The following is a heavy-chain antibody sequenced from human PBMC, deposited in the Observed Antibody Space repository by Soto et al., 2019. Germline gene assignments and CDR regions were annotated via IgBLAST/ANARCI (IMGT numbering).Heavy chain of an antibody. V-gene: IGHV4-30-2*01. CDR2: IYHSGST. CDR1: GGSISSGGYS. D-gene: IGHD3-9*01. J-gene: IGHJ5*02. Sequence: SETLSLTCAVSGGSISSGGYSWSWIRQPPGKGLEWIGYIYHSGSTYYNPSLKSRVTISVDRSKNQFSLKLSSVTAADTAVYYCARVPGYYNWFGPWGQGTLVTVSS. CDR3: ARVPGYYNWFGP.